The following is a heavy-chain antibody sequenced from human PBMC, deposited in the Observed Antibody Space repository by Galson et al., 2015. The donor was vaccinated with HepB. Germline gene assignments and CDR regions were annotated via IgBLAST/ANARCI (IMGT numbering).Heavy chain of an antibody. CDR3: AKVASYYFYGMDV. CDR1: GSIFSNNA. V-gene: IGHV3-23*01. D-gene: IGHD3/OR15-3a*01. J-gene: IGHJ6*02. Sequence: SLRLSCAASGSIFSNNAMSWVRQAPGKGLEWVSSISTSGGSTYHADSVKGRFTISRDNSKNTLYLQMNSLRAEDTAIYYCAKVASYYFYGMDVWGQGTTVTVSS. CDR2: ISTSGGST.